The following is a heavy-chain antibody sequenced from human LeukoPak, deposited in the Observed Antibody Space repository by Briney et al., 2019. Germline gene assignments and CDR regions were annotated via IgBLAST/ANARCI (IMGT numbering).Heavy chain of an antibody. D-gene: IGHD7-27*01. J-gene: IGHJ4*02. V-gene: IGHV2-5*01. Sequence: SGPTLVNPTQTLTLTSTFSGFSLSTSGVGVGWIRQPPGKALEWLALIYWNDDKRYSPSLKSRLTITKDTSKNQVVLTMTNMDPVDTATYYCAHRLSGATLGRYFDYWGQGTLVTVSS. CDR1: GFSLSTSGVG. CDR3: AHRLSGATLGRYFDY. CDR2: IYWNDDK.